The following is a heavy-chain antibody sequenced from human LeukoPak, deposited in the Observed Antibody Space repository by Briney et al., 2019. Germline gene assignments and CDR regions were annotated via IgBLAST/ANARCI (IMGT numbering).Heavy chain of an antibody. D-gene: IGHD5-18*01. CDR2: ISSSGSTI. CDR3: ARAFVDTAMVNYYGMDV. Sequence: PGGSLRLSCAASGFTFSSYWMHWVRQAPGKGLEWVSYISSSGSTIYYADSVKGRFTISRDNAKNSLYLQMDSLRAEDTAVYYCARAFVDTAMVNYYGMDVWGQGTTVTVSS. J-gene: IGHJ6*02. CDR1: GFTFSSYW. V-gene: IGHV3-48*04.